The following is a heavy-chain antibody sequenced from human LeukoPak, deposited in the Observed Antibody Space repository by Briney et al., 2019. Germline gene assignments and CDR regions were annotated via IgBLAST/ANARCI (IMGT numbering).Heavy chain of an antibody. J-gene: IGHJ4*02. V-gene: IGHV3-30*04. D-gene: IGHD4-17*01. CDR1: GFTFSSYK. Sequence: GGSLRLSCAASGFTFSSYKMTWVRQAPGKGLEWVAVISYDGSNKYYADSVKGRFTISRDNSKNTLYLQMNSLRAEDTAVYYCARDFNGDYLFDYWGQGTLVTVSS. CDR2: ISYDGSNK. CDR3: ARDFNGDYLFDY.